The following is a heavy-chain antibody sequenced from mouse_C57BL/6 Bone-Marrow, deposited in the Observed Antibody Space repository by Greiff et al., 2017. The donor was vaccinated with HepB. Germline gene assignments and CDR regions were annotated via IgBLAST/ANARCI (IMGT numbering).Heavy chain of an antibody. V-gene: IGHV3-8*01. Sequence: VQLKESGPGLAKPSQTLSLTCSVTGYSITSDYWNWIRKFPGNKLEYMGYISYSGSTYYNPSLKSRISITRDTSKNQYYLQLNSVTTEDTATYYCARSEDYYGSSDDDYAMDYWGQGTSVTVSS. D-gene: IGHD1-1*01. CDR1: GYSITSDY. J-gene: IGHJ4*01. CDR3: ARSEDYYGSSDDDYAMDY. CDR2: ISYSGST.